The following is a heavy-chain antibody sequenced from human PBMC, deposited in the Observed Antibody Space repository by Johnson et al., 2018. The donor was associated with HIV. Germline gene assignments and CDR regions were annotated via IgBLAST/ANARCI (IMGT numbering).Heavy chain of an antibody. CDR1: GFRFSSYA. CDR3: ARGGYYYDSYDAFDI. CDR2: ISYDGSNK. D-gene: IGHD3-22*01. V-gene: IGHV3-30*04. J-gene: IGHJ3*02. Sequence: QVQLVESGGGVVQPGRSLRLSCVASGFRFSSYAVHWVRQAPGKGLEWVAVISYDGSNKYYADSVTGRFTISRDNSKNTLYLQMNSLRAEDTAVYYCARGGYYYDSYDAFDIWGQGTMVTVSS.